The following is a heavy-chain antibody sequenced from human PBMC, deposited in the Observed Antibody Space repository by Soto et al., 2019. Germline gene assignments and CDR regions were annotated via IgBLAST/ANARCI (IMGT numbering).Heavy chain of an antibody. V-gene: IGHV1-18*04. CDR1: GYTFTSYG. J-gene: IGHJ3*02. CDR3: ARRDYYDSSGYFSDAFDI. D-gene: IGHD3-22*01. Sequence: ASVKVSCKASGYTFTSYGISWVRQAPGQGLEWMGWISAYNGNTNYAQKLQGRVTMTTDTSTSTAYMELRSLRSDDTAVYYCARRDYYDSSGYFSDAFDIWGQGTTVTVSS. CDR2: ISAYNGNT.